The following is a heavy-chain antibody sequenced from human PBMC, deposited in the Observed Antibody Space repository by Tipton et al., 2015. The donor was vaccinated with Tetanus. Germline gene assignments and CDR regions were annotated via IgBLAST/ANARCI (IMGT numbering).Heavy chain of an antibody. CDR1: GASISGSPYF. CDR3: ARDQGGGRVVRLNWFDP. Sequence: LRLSCSVSGASISGSPYFWNWIRHQPGKGLEWIGYVYYSGSTFYNPALESRVTISVDTSKNQFSLNLTSVTAADTAMYYCARDQGGGRVVRLNWFDPWGQGTLVTVSS. CDR2: VYYSGST. J-gene: IGHJ5*02. V-gene: IGHV4-31*03. D-gene: IGHD6-6*01.